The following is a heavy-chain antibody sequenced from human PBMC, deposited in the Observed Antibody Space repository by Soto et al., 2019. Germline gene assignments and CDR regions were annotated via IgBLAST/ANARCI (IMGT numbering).Heavy chain of an antibody. Sequence: QVQLVQSGFEVKKPGASVRVSCKASGYTFTNYGITWVRQAPGQGLEWLGWISGYNGNTNYAQKFQGRVTMTTDTSTSTAYMDLTSLRHDDTAVYYCARGGRFAVADTDYWGQGTLLTVSS. V-gene: IGHV1-18*01. CDR1: GYTFTNYG. J-gene: IGHJ4*02. D-gene: IGHD3-3*01. CDR3: ARGGRFAVADTDY. CDR2: ISGYNGNT.